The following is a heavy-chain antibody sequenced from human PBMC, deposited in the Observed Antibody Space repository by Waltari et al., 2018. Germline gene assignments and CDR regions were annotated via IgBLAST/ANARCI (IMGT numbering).Heavy chain of an antibody. CDR1: GYTFTAYY. D-gene: IGHD6-19*01. CDR3: ARESSSGNNYFDY. Sequence: QVQLVHSGTEVKQPGASVKVSCKASGYTFTAYYIHWVRQAPGQGLEGMGRINANSGTTNYAKKVKGRVTMTRDTSISTAYLELSSLRSDDTAVFYCARESSSGNNYFDYWGQGTLVTVSS. CDR2: INANSGTT. V-gene: IGHV1-2*06. J-gene: IGHJ4*02.